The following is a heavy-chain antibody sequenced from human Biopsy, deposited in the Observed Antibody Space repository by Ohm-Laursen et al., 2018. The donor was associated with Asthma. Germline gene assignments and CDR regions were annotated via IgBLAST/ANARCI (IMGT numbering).Heavy chain of an antibody. D-gene: IGHD1-14*01. Sequence: PTQTLTLTCSFSGFSLSSSGANVNWIRQPPGKALEWLARIDWEEDKFYGTSLRTRLTISKGSSEDQVVLTMTNMGPVDTATYYCTRHNDYWGPGILVTVYS. CDR1: GFSLSSSGAN. V-gene: IGHV2-70*04. CDR3: TRHNDY. J-gene: IGHJ4*02. CDR2: IDWEEDK.